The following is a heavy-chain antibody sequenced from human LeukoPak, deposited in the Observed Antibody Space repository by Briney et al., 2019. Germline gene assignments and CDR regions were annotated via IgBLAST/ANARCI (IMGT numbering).Heavy chain of an antibody. CDR2: IHPADSDT. J-gene: IGHJ4*02. Sequence: HGESLQTSCKGSGYSFSSSWIAWVRQMPGKGLEWMGIIHPADSDTRYSPSFQGQLTISADKSITTAYLQWSSLKASDTAIYYCARGQYLYYFDYWGQGTLVTVSS. D-gene: IGHD2/OR15-2a*01. CDR1: GYSFSSSW. CDR3: ARGQYLYYFDY. V-gene: IGHV5-51*01.